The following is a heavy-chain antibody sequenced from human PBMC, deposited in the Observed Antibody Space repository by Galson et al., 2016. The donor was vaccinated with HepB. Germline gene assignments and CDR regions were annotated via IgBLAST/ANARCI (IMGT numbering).Heavy chain of an antibody. Sequence: SLRLSCAASGFTFSRYSMTWVRQAPGKGLAWVSSITGSGDSTYYADSVKGRFTLSRDNSKNTVYLLMNSLRVEDTAVYYCARGGYAWGGYPSDYWGQGTLVIVSS. D-gene: IGHD3-16*02. J-gene: IGHJ4*02. CDR2: ITGSGDST. V-gene: IGHV3-23*01. CDR3: ARGGYAWGGYPSDY. CDR1: GFTFSRYS.